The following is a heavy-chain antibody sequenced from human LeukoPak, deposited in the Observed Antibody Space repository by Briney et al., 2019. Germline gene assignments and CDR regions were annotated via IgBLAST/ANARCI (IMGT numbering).Heavy chain of an antibody. V-gene: IGHV4-61*02. Sequence: TLSLTCTVSGGSISSSSYYWSWIRQPAGKGLEWIGRIYTSGSTNYNPSLKSRVTISVDTSKNQFSLKLSSVTAADTAVYYCARAPPGYFDYWGQGTLVTVSS. CDR2: IYTSGST. J-gene: IGHJ4*02. CDR3: ARAPPGYFDY. CDR1: GGSISSSSYY.